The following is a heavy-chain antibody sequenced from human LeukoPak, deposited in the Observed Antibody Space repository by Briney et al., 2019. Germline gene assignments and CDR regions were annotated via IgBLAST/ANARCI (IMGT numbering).Heavy chain of an antibody. CDR1: GFTFSSYA. CDR2: ISYDGSNK. CDR3: ARVMGATYTEVRGSFDY. V-gene: IGHV3-30*14. Sequence: PGRSLRLSCAASGFTFSSYAMHWVRQAPGKGLEWVAVISYDGSNKYYADSVKGRFTISRDNSKNTLYLQMGSLRAEDMAVYYCARVMGATYTEVRGSFDYWGQGTLVTVSS. J-gene: IGHJ4*02. D-gene: IGHD3-10*01.